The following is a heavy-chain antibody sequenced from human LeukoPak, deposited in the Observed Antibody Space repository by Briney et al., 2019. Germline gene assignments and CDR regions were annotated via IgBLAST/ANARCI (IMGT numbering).Heavy chain of an antibody. V-gene: IGHV4-4*07. D-gene: IGHD3-3*01. CDR2: IYVTGST. J-gene: IGHJ3*01. Sequence: SETLSLTCSVSGGSFSTYYWSWIRQSAGKGLEWIGRIYVTGSTNYNPSLKSRVTMSVDASNTHFSLKLTSVTAADTAMYYCARESFGVFDGGPSNAFDVWGQGTTVTVSS. CDR3: ARESFGVFDGGPSNAFDV. CDR1: GGSFSTYY.